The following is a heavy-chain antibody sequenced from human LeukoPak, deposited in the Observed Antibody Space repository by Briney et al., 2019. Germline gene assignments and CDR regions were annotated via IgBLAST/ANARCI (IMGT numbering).Heavy chain of an antibody. J-gene: IGHJ5*02. Sequence: PSETLSPTCTVSGGSISSSSYYWGWIRQPPGKGLEWIGSIYYSGSTYYNPSLKSRVTISVDTSKSQFSLRLRSVTAADTAVYECALLCFGESNWFDPWGQGTLVTVSS. CDR3: ALLCFGESNWFDP. CDR1: GGSISSSSYY. CDR2: IYYSGST. D-gene: IGHD3-10*01. V-gene: IGHV4-39*01.